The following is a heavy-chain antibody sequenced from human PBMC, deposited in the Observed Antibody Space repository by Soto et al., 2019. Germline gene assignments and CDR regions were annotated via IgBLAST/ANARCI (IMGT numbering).Heavy chain of an antibody. D-gene: IGHD6-13*01. J-gene: IGHJ4*02. CDR2: IYYSGST. V-gene: IGHV4-39*07. CDR3: ARFRRTANSWLFDY. Sequence: PSETLSLTCTVSGGSISSSIYYWGWIRQPPGKGLEWIGSIYYSGSTYYNPSLKSRVTISVDTSKNQFSLNLSSVTAADTAVYYCARFRRTANSWLFDYWGPGTLVTVSS. CDR1: GGSISSSIYY.